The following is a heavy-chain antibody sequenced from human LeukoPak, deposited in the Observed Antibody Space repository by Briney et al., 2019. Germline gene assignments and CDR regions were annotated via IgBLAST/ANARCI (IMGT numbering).Heavy chain of an antibody. J-gene: IGHJ4*02. CDR2: ISGSGDST. CDR3: AKEGHDNRGYYYGFDY. CDR1: GFTFSNYA. Sequence: GGSLRLSCAASGFTFSNYAMNWVRQAPGRGLEGISVISGSGDSTYHADSVKGRFTISRDNSKNTLYLQMNSLTVEDTAVYYCAKEGHDNRGYYYGFDYWGQGTVVTASS. V-gene: IGHV3-23*01. D-gene: IGHD3-22*01.